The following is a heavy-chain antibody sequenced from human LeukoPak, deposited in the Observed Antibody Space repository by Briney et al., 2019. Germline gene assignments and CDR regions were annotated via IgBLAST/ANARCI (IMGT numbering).Heavy chain of an antibody. Sequence: SETLSLTCTVSGGSISSYYWSWIRQPPGKGLEWIGYIYYSGSTNYNPSLKSRVTISVDTSKNQFSLKLTSVTAADTAEYYCARARTYSGYDYWGQGTLVTVSS. CDR2: IYYSGST. D-gene: IGHD5-12*01. J-gene: IGHJ4*02. V-gene: IGHV4-59*01. CDR1: GGSISSYY. CDR3: ARARTYSGYDY.